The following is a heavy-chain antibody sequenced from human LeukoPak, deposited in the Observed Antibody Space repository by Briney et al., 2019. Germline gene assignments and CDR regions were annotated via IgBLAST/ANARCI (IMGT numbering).Heavy chain of an antibody. CDR2: IRYDGNSN. CDR3: AKEEVISGNHGVYFDY. CDR1: GFTFRSYG. D-gene: IGHD3-22*01. V-gene: IGHV3-30*02. Sequence: PGGSLRLSCAASGFTFRSYGMHWVRQAPGKGLEWVAFIRYDGNSNYYADSVKGRLTISRDNSRSTLYLQMNSLRAEDTAVYYCAKEEVISGNHGVYFDYWGQGTLVTVSS. J-gene: IGHJ4*02.